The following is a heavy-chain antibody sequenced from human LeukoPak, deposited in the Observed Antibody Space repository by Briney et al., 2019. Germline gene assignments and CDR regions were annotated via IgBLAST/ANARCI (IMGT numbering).Heavy chain of an antibody. V-gene: IGHV3-7*05. CDR1: GFTL. CDR2: IKQDGSEK. J-gene: IGHJ4*02. Sequence: GGSLRLSCGPSGFTLMSWVRQAPGKGLEGVANIKQDGSEKYYVDSVKGRFTISRDNAKNSLYLQMNSLRAEDTAVYYCARDQRYCSSSSCPWEPFDYWGQGTLVTVSS. CDR3: ARDQRYCSSSSCPWEPFDY. D-gene: IGHD2-2*01.